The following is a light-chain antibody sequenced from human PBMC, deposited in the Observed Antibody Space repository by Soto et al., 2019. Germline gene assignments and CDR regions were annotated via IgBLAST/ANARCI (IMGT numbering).Light chain of an antibody. CDR1: STDFVSYNR. Sequence: QSALTQPPSVSGSPGQSGTISCTGTSTDFVSYNRVSWYQQPPGTAPKLIIYEASNRPSGVPGRFSGSKSGNTASLTISGLQAADEADYYCSLYTSENTYVFGTGSKVTAL. CDR2: EAS. V-gene: IGLV2-18*01. J-gene: IGLJ1*01. CDR3: SLYTSENTYV.